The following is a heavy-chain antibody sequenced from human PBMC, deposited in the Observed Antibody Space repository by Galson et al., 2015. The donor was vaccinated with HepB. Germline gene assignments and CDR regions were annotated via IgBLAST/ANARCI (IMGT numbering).Heavy chain of an antibody. CDR1: GFTFSSYA. CDR3: ATGADYCFVN. Sequence: SLRLSSAASGFTFSSYAMDWVRQVPGKGLEWVAFIGSDGSTRSYADSVKGRFTISRDKSKNTLYVQMDSLRAEDTAVYYCATGADYCFVNWGQGTLVTVSS. J-gene: IGHJ4*02. CDR2: IGSDGSTR. V-gene: IGHV3-30*02.